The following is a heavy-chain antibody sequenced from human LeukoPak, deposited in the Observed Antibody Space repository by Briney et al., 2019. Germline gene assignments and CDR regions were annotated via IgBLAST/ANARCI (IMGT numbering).Heavy chain of an antibody. D-gene: IGHD3-10*01. CDR1: GYTFTSYG. Sequence: ASVKVSCKASGYTFTSYGISWVRQAPGQGLEWMGWISAYNGNTNYAQKLQGRVTMTSDTSTGTAYMELRSLRSDDTAVYYCAREMEITMVYDYWGQGTLVTVSS. CDR2: ISAYNGNT. V-gene: IGHV1-18*01. J-gene: IGHJ4*02. CDR3: AREMEITMVYDY.